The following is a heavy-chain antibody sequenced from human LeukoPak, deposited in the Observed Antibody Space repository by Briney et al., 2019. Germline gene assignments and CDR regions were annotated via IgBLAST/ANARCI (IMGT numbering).Heavy chain of an antibody. J-gene: IGHJ1*01. CDR2: ISSSSSYI. D-gene: IGHD3-22*01. V-gene: IGHV3-21*01. Sequence: GGSLRLSCAASGFTFSNAWMSWVRQAPGKGLEWVSSISSSSSYIYYADSVKGRFTISRDNARNSVYLQMNSLRVEDTAVYYCAKMTYSHDSRGYYYVAFQDWGQGTLVTVSA. CDR1: GFTFSNAW. CDR3: AKMTYSHDSRGYYYVAFQD.